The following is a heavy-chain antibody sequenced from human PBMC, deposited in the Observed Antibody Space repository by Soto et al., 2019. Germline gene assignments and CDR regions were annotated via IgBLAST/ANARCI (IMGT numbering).Heavy chain of an antibody. CDR2: ISYDGRNK. Sequence: GGSLRLSCAASGFTFSSYGMHWVRQAPGKGLEWVAVISYDGRNKYYADSVKGRFTISRDNSKNTLYLQMNSLRAEDTAVYYCAKDREATRLYYYYGMDVWGQGTTVTVSS. J-gene: IGHJ6*02. CDR1: GFTFSSYG. V-gene: IGHV3-30*18. CDR3: AKDREATRLYYYYGMDV. D-gene: IGHD6-25*01.